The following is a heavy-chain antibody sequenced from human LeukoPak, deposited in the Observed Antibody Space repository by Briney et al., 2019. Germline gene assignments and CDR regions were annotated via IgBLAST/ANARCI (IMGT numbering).Heavy chain of an antibody. CDR2: IYHSGST. V-gene: IGHV4-38-2*02. CDR1: GYSISSGYY. J-gene: IGHJ6*03. CDR3: ARAVGSGSFQTYYYYMDV. Sequence: SETLSLTCTVSGYSISSGYYWGWIRQPPGKGLEWVGSIYHSGSTYYNPSLKSRVTISVDTSKNQFSLKLSSVTAADTAVYYCARAVGSGSFQTYYYYMDVWGKGTTVTISS. D-gene: IGHD3-10*01.